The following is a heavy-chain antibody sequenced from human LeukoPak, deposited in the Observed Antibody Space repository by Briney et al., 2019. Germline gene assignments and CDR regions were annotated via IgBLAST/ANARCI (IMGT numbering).Heavy chain of an antibody. CDR3: AISGWDEGY. Sequence: ASVKLSCKASGHTFTGYSMHWVRQAPGQGLEWMGWLNPNNGDTNYAQKFQGRVTMTRDTSISTAYMELSRLRFDDTAMYYCAISGWDEGYWGQGTLVTVSS. CDR1: GHTFTGYS. J-gene: IGHJ4*02. D-gene: IGHD6-19*01. V-gene: IGHV1-2*02. CDR2: LNPNNGDT.